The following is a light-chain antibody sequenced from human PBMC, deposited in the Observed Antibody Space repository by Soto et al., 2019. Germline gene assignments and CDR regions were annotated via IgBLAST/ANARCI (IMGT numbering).Light chain of an antibody. CDR2: DAS. Sequence: DIVLTQSPSTLSLSPGERATLSCRASQSVSSTYLAWCQQKPGQAPRLLIYDASNRATGIPARFSGSGSGTDFTLTISSLEPEDFAVYYCQQRSNWPPSITFGQGTRREIK. J-gene: IGKJ5*01. CDR3: QQRSNWPPSIT. CDR1: QSVSSTY. V-gene: IGKV3-11*01.